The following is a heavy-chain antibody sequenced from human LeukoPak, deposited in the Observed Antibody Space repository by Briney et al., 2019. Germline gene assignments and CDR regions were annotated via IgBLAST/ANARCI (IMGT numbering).Heavy chain of an antibody. V-gene: IGHV4-59*08. CDR1: GGSISSYY. CDR3: ARHGSGSYYQF. CDR2: IYYSGST. Sequence: SETLSLTCTASGGSISSYYWSWIRQPPGKGLEWIGYIYYSGSTNYNPSLKSRVTISVDTSKNQFSLKLSTVTAEDTAMYYCARHGSGSYYQFWGQGTLVTVSS. D-gene: IGHD1-26*01. J-gene: IGHJ4*02.